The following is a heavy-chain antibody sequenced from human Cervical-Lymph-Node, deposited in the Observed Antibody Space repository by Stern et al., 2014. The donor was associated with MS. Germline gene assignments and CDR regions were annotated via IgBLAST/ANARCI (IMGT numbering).Heavy chain of an antibody. V-gene: IGHV4-30-4*01. Sequence: QVQLQESGPGLVKPSQTLSLTCTVSGGSVTSGDYYWSWVRQPPGKGLEWIGYIYSGGNTNYNPSLKSRVTISVDTSKNQFSLRLSSVTAADTALYYCANYNSWSGDFIGWIDPWGQGTLVTVSP. CDR3: ANYNSWSGDFIGWIDP. D-gene: IGHD3-3*01. J-gene: IGHJ5*02. CDR2: IYSGGNT. CDR1: GGSVTSGDYY.